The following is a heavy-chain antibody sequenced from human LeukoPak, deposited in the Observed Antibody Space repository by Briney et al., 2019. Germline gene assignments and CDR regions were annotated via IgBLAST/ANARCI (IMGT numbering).Heavy chain of an antibody. V-gene: IGHV3-7*01. CDR3: ASPSYTTSQTDLDY. J-gene: IGHJ4*02. CDR1: GFTFSNFW. CDR2: IKPDGSEK. Sequence: GGSLRLSCAASGFTFSNFWMSWVRQAPGKGLEWVANIKPDGSEKYYVDSVKGRFTISGDNAKNSLYLQMNSLRAEDTAVYYCASPSYTTSQTDLDYWGQGTLVTVSS. D-gene: IGHD2-2*02.